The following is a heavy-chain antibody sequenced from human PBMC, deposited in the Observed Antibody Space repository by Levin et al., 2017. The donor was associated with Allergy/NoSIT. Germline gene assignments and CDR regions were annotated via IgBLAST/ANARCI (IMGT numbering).Heavy chain of an antibody. J-gene: IGHJ4*02. CDR3: VREIAEEGT. D-gene: IGHD1-1*01. CDR1: GFTFSNYA. CDR2: ISDDGSSE. V-gene: IGHV3-30-3*01. Sequence: QSGESLKISCAASGFTFSNYAMHWVRQAPGKGLEWVGVISDDGSSEFYIDSVKGRFTISRDNSKNRLYLQMESLRAEDTALYYCVREIAEEGTWGQGTLVIVSS.